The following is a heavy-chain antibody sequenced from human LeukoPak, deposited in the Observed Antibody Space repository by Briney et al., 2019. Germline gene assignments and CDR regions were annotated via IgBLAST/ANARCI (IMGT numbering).Heavy chain of an antibody. D-gene: IGHD6-13*01. CDR1: GLALSATY. V-gene: IGHV3-53*01. Sequence: PGGSLDPPFEALGLALSATYLAWFRKPQGKGLNWFYFIYSGGSTYYADSVKGRFTISRDNSKNTLYLQMNSLRAEDTAVYYCARGVTTAGNTFNWFDPWGQGTLVTVSS. CDR3: ARGVTTAGNTFNWFDP. CDR2: IYSGGST. J-gene: IGHJ5*02.